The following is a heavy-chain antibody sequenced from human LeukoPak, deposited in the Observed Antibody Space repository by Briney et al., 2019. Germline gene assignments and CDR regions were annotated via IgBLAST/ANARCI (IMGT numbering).Heavy chain of an antibody. CDR2: IYYSGST. CDR1: GGSISSSSYY. J-gene: IGHJ4*02. Sequence: PSETLSLTCTVSGGSISSSSYYWGWIRQPPGKGLEWIGSIYYSGSTYYNPSLKSRVTISVDTSKNQFSLKLSSVTAADTAVYYCARDYYDSSGYYSHDYWGQGTLVTVSS. V-gene: IGHV4-39*07. CDR3: ARDYYDSSGYYSHDY. D-gene: IGHD3-22*01.